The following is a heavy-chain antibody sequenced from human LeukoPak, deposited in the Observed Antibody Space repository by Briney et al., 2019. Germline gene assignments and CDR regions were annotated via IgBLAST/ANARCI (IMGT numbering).Heavy chain of an antibody. V-gene: IGHV1-46*01. CDR1: GYTFTSYY. Sequence: ASVKVSCKASGYTFTSYYMHWVRQAPGQGLEWMGIINPSGGSTSYAQKFQGRVTMTRDTSTSTVYMELSSLRSEDTAVYYCARAGQGYDTPKRTYYFDYWGQGTLVTVSS. CDR2: INPSGGST. J-gene: IGHJ4*02. CDR3: ARAGQGYDTPKRTYYFDY. D-gene: IGHD5-12*01.